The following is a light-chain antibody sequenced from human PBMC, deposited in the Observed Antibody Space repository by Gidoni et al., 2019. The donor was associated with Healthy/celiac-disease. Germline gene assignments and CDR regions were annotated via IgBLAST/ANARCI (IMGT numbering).Light chain of an antibody. Sequence: EIVLTQSPGTLSLSPGERATLSCRASQSVSRSYLAWYQQKPGQAPRLLIYGASSRATGIPDRFSGSGSGTDFTLTISRLEPEDLAVYYCQQYGSSPPNSFGQGTKLEIK. CDR2: GAS. J-gene: IGKJ2*03. V-gene: IGKV3-20*01. CDR3: QQYGSSPPNS. CDR1: QSVSRSY.